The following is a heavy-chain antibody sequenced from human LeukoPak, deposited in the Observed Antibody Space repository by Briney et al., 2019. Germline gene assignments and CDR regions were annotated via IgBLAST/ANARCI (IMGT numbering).Heavy chain of an antibody. J-gene: IGHJ6*03. CDR3: ARGIFGVVTAYYYYMDV. CDR2: INHSGST. V-gene: IGHV4-34*01. D-gene: IGHD3-3*01. Sequence: PSETLSLTCAVYGGSFSGYYWSWIRQPPGKGLEWIGEINHSGSTNYNPSLTSGVTISVDTSKNQFSLKLSSVTAADTAVYYCARGIFGVVTAYYYYMDVWGKGTTVTVSS. CDR1: GGSFSGYY.